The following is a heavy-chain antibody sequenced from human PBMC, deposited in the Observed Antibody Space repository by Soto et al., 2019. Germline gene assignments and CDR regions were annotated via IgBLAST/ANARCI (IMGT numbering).Heavy chain of an antibody. V-gene: IGHV4-34*01. CDR3: ARVRSMTILGVVQQNYQDGMDV. J-gene: IGHJ6*02. Sequence: PETLSLTCAVYGGSFSGYYWSWIRQPPGRGLEWIGEINHSGSTNYNPYLKSRVTISVDTAKNQFSLKLSSVTAADTAVYYCARVRSMTILGVVQQNYQDGMDVCGEGTIVT. CDR1: GGSFSGYY. CDR2: INHSGST. D-gene: IGHD3-3*01.